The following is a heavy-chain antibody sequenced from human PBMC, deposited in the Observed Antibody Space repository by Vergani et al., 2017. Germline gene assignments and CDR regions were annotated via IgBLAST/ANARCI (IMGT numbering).Heavy chain of an antibody. CDR3: ARDLRLLYKRFDP. V-gene: IGHV3-33*01. CDR2: TWYDGNNK. J-gene: IGHJ5*02. D-gene: IGHD5-12*01. Sequence: QVQLVESGGGVVQPGRSLRLSCAASGFTFNQYGMHWVRQAPGKGLEWVAVTWYDGNNKQYADSVKGRFTISRDNSKNTMYLQMNSLRDEDTGVYYCARDLRLLYKRFDPWGQGTLVTVSS. CDR1: GFTFNQYG.